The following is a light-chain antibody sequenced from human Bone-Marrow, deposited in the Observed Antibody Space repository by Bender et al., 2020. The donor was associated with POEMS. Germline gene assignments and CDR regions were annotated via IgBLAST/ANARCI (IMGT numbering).Light chain of an antibody. V-gene: IGLV2-14*02. Sequence: QSALTQPASVSGSPGQSITISCTGSGSDVGSSNLVSWYQQHPDKAPKLMIYDVSYRSPGVSDRFSGSKSGNTASLTISGLQTEDEADYYCSSFTSSYTLMFGGGTKLTVL. J-gene: IGLJ3*02. CDR3: SSFTSSYTLM. CDR2: DVS. CDR1: GSDVGSSNL.